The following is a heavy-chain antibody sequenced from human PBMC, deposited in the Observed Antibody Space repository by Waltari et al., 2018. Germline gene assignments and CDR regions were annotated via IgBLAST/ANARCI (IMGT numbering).Heavy chain of an antibody. Sequence: EVQLVESGGGLIQPGGSLRLSCAASGFTVSSNYMSWVRQAPGKGLEWVSVIYSGGSKYYTESVKGRFTISRDNSKNTLYLQMNSLRAEDTAVYYCARDVYDYVWGSYRHYYYGMDVWGQGTTVTVSS. J-gene: IGHJ6*02. D-gene: IGHD3-16*02. CDR3: ARDVYDYVWGSYRHYYYGMDV. CDR1: GFTVSSNY. CDR2: IYSGGSK. V-gene: IGHV3-53*01.